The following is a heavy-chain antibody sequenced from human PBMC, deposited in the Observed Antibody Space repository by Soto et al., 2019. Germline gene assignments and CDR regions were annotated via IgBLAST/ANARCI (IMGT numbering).Heavy chain of an antibody. V-gene: IGHV4-59*01. CDR1: GGSISSYY. CDR3: ARDIPYSGYGTFDY. D-gene: IGHD5-12*01. Sequence: QVQLQESGPGLVKPSETLSLTCTVSGGSISSYYWSWIRQPPGKGLEWIGYIYNSGSTNYNPSLKRRVTIAVDTSKNQFSLKLSSVTAADTAVYYCARDIPYSGYGTFDYWGQGTLVTVSS. J-gene: IGHJ4*02. CDR2: IYNSGST.